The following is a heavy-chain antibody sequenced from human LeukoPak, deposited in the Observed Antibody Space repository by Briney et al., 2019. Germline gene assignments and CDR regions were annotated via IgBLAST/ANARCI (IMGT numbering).Heavy chain of an antibody. CDR2: INHSGST. D-gene: IGHD6-6*01. Sequence: PSETLSLTCAVYGGSFSGYYWSWIRQPPGKGLEWIGEINHSGSTKFNPSLKCRVTISVDTSNNRFSLKLSSVTAADTAVYYCARELVGVPHSSSSADYFDYWGQGTLVAVSS. CDR3: ARELVGVPHSSSSADYFDY. J-gene: IGHJ4*02. CDR1: GGSFSGYY. V-gene: IGHV4-34*01.